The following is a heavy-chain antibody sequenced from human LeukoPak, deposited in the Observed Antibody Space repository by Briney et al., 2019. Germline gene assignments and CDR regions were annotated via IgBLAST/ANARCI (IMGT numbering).Heavy chain of an antibody. CDR1: GFTFSSYA. J-gene: IGHJ4*02. CDR3: ARDRGSPLRWSSSDYFDY. CDR2: ISYDGSNK. Sequence: GGSLRLSCAASGFTFSSYAMHWVRQAPGKGLEWVAVISYDGSNKYYADSVKGRFTISRDNSKNTLYLQMNSLRAEDTAVYYCARDRGSPLRWSSSDYFDYWGQGTLVTVS. D-gene: IGHD1-26*01. V-gene: IGHV3-30-3*01.